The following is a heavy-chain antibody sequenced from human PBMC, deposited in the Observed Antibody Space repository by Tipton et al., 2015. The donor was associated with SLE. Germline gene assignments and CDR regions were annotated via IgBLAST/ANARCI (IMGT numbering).Heavy chain of an antibody. Sequence: TLSLTCTVSGGSISSSSYYWGWIRQPPGKGLEWIGEVTQSGATNYNPSLKSRVTISVDTSQTQFSLKLTSVTAADTAVYYCARSDNLWGSYRRAHPYFHLWGQGALVTVSS. D-gene: IGHD3-16*02. CDR2: VTQSGAT. J-gene: IGHJ4*02. CDR1: GGSISSSSYY. CDR3: ARSDNLWGSYRRAHPYFHL. V-gene: IGHV4-39*07.